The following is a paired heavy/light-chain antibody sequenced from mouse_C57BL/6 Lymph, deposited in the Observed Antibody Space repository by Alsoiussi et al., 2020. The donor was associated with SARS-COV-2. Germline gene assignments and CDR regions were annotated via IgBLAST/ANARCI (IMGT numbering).Heavy chain of an antibody. CDR3: ARHEGEPLYYFDY. Sequence: QVQLQQSGAELVKPGASVKLSCKASGYTFTEYTIHWVKQRSGQGLEWIGWFYPGSGSIKYNEKFKDKATLTADKSSSTVYMELSRLTSEDSAVYFCARHEGEPLYYFDYWGQGTTLTVSS. D-gene: IGHD6-1*01. CDR1: GYTFTEYT. J-gene: IGHJ2*01. CDR2: FYPGSGSI. V-gene: IGHV1-62-2*01.
Light chain of an antibody. CDR3: ALWYSTHYV. CDR1: TGAVTTSNY. CDR2: GTS. V-gene: IGLV2*02. Sequence: QAVVTQESALTTSPGGTVILTCRSSTGAVTTSNYANWVQEKPDHLFTGLIGGTSNRAPGVPVRFSGSLIGDKAALTITGAQTEDDAMYFCALWYSTHYVFGGGTKVTVL. J-gene: IGLJ2*01.